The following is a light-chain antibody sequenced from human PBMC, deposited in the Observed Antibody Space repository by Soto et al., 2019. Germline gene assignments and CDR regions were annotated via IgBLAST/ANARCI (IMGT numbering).Light chain of an antibody. CDR3: SSYTSSSTVL. Sequence: QSVLTQPASVSGSPGQSITISCAGTSSDIGGYNYVSWYQQLPGKAPKLMIYDVSDRPSGVSDRFSGSKSGNTASLTISGLQAEDEADYYCSSYTSSSTVLFGGGTQLTVL. CDR1: SSDIGGYNY. V-gene: IGLV2-14*01. CDR2: DVS. J-gene: IGLJ3*02.